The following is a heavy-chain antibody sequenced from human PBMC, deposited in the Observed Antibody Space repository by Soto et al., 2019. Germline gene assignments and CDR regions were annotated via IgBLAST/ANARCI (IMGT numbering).Heavy chain of an antibody. CDR2: ISGSGGST. Sequence: PGGSLRLSCAASGFTFSSYAMSWVRQAPGKGLEWVSAISGSGGSTYYADSVKGRFSISKDNSKNTLYLKMNRLRAEDTAVYYCAKTVYDSSGYYSHWGQGTLVTVSS. J-gene: IGHJ4*02. CDR1: GFTFSSYA. V-gene: IGHV3-23*01. D-gene: IGHD3-22*01. CDR3: AKTVYDSSGYYSH.